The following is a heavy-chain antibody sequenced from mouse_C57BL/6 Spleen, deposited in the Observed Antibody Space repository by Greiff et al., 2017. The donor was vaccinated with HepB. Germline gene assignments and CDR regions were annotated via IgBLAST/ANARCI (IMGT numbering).Heavy chain of an antibody. Sequence: QVQLQQPGAELVRPGTSVKLSCKASGYTFTSYWMHWVKQRPGQGLEWIGVIDPSDSYTNYNQKFKGKATLTVDTSSSTAYMQLSSLTSEDSAVYYCARRIYYDYDGGYWYFDVWGTGTTVTVSS. CDR1: GYTFTSYW. CDR3: ARRIYYDYDGGYWYFDV. CDR2: IDPSDSYT. J-gene: IGHJ1*03. D-gene: IGHD2-4*01. V-gene: IGHV1-59*01.